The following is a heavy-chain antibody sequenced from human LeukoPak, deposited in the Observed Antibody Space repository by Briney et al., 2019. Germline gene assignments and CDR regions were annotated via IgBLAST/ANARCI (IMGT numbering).Heavy chain of an antibody. V-gene: IGHV3-23*01. Sequence: PGGSLRLSCAASGFTFSSYVMTWVRQAPGKGLEWVSAISGSSGSTYYTDSVKGRSTISRDNSKNTLYLQMNSLRAEDTAVYYCAKEGYSSGWLDNWGQGTLVTVSS. D-gene: IGHD6-19*01. J-gene: IGHJ4*02. CDR1: GFTFSSYV. CDR3: AKEGYSSGWLDN. CDR2: ISGSSGST.